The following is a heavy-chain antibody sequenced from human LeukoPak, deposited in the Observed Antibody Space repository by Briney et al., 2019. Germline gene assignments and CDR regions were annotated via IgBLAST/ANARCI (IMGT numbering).Heavy chain of an antibody. J-gene: IGHJ4*02. Sequence: PSETLSLTCTVSGGSISSYYWSWIRQPPGKGLEWIGYIYYSGSTNYNPSLKSRVTISVDTSKNQFSLKLSSVTAADTAVYYCARGQYCTNGVCYETYYFDYWGRGTLVTVSS. D-gene: IGHD2-8*01. CDR3: ARGQYCTNGVCYETYYFDY. V-gene: IGHV4-59*01. CDR2: IYYSGST. CDR1: GGSISSYY.